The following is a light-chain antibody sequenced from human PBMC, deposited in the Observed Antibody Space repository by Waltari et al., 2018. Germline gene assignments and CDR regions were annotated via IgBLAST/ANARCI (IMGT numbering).Light chain of an antibody. V-gene: IGKV3-15*01. CDR1: QNCKDK. CDR3: QHYNDWPPIT. J-gene: IGKJ5*01. CDR2: DAS. Sequence: EVVMTQSPDTLSVSPGERATLPCRARQNCKDKLAWYQQKPVQAPKLLIFDASTRATGVPARFSGSGSGTDFTFTISSLQSEDFAIYYCQHYNDWPPITFGPGTRLQIK.